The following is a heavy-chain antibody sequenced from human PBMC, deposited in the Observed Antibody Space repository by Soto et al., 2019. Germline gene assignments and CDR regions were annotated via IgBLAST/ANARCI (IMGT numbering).Heavy chain of an antibody. CDR1: GGSISSGGYY. CDR3: ARGIPYYYDSSGYYYARVFAY. CDR2: IYYSGST. Sequence: SETLSLTCTVSGGSISSGGYYWSWIRQHPGKGLEWIGYIYYSGSTYYNPSLKSRVTISVDTSKNQFSLKLSSVTAADTAVYYCARGIPYYYDSSGYYYARVFAYWGQGTLVTVSS. V-gene: IGHV4-31*03. D-gene: IGHD3-22*01. J-gene: IGHJ4*02.